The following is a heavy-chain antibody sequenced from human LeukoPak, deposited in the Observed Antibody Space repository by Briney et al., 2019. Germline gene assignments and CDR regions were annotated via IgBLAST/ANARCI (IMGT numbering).Heavy chain of an antibody. D-gene: IGHD3-22*01. Sequence: SETLSLTCTVSGGSISSYYWSWIRQPPGKGLEWIGYIYYSGSTNYNPSLKSRVTISVDTSKNQFSLKLSSVTAADTAVYYCAREGVKYSDYDSSGLYYFDYWGQGTLVTVSS. CDR3: AREGVKYSDYDSSGLYYFDY. J-gene: IGHJ4*02. CDR1: GGSISSYY. CDR2: IYYSGST. V-gene: IGHV4-59*01.